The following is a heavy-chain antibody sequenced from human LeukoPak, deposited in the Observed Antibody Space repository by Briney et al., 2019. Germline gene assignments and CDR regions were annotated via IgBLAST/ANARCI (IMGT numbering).Heavy chain of an antibody. V-gene: IGHV1-69*05. D-gene: IGHD6-6*01. J-gene: IGHJ4*02. CDR1: GGTFSSYA. Sequence: SVKVSCKASGGTFSSYAISWVRQAPGQGLEWMEGIIPIFGTANYAQKFQGRVTITTDESTSTAYMELSSLRSEDTAVYYCARSPYSSSPFDYWGQGTLVTVSS. CDR3: ARSPYSSSPFDY. CDR2: IIPIFGTA.